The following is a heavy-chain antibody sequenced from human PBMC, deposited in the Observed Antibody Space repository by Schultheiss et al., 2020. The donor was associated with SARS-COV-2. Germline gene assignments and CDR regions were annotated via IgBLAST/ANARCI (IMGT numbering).Heavy chain of an antibody. D-gene: IGHD6-19*01. V-gene: IGHV3-30-3*01. Sequence: GGSLRLSCAASGFTFVDYAMHWVRQAPGKGLEWVAVISYDGSTKYYADSVKGRFTISRDNSKNTLYLQMNSLRAEDTAVYYCAKDQQGQWLGGDFDYWGQGTLVTVSS. CDR3: AKDQQGQWLGGDFDY. CDR1: GFTFVDYA. J-gene: IGHJ4*02. CDR2: ISYDGSTK.